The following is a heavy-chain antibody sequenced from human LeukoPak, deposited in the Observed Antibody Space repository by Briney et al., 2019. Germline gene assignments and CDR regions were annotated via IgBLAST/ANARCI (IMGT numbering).Heavy chain of an antibody. CDR1: GFTFGDYA. CDR2: IRSKAYGGTT. Sequence: GGSLRLSCTASGFTFGDYAMSWVRQAPGKGLEWVGFIRSKAYGGTTEYAASVKGRFTISRDDSKSIAYLQMNSLKTEDTAVYYCXRDLSYNWNYVSFDYWGQGTLVTVSS. D-gene: IGHD1-7*01. CDR3: XRDLSYNWNYVSFDY. V-gene: IGHV3-49*04. J-gene: IGHJ4*02.